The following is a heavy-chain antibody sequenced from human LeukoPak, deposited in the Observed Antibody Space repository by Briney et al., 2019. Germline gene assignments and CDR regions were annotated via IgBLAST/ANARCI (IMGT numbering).Heavy chain of an antibody. V-gene: IGHV4-59*02. D-gene: IGHD6-19*01. Sequence: SDTLSLTCTVSGGSVSSYYWSSIRQPPGKGLEWIGYMYRTGSTNYNPSLKSRVTITPDTSKNQFSLRLTSVTAADTAVYYCAREGTYGWYNWFDPWGQGTLVTVSS. CDR3: AREGTYGWYNWFDP. CDR2: MYRTGST. CDR1: GGSVSSYY. J-gene: IGHJ5*02.